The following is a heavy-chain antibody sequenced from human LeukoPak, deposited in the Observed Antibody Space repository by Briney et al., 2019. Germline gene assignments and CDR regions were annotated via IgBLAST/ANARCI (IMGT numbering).Heavy chain of an antibody. Sequence: SVKVSCKASGGTFSSYAISWVRQAPGQGLEWMGRIIPILGIANYAQKFQGRVTITADKSTSTAYMELSSLRSEDTAVYYCARDLGRSAPGRLYYFDYWGQGTLVTVSS. CDR2: IIPILGIA. D-gene: IGHD6-25*01. V-gene: IGHV1-69*04. J-gene: IGHJ4*02. CDR1: GGTFSSYA. CDR3: ARDLGRSAPGRLYYFDY.